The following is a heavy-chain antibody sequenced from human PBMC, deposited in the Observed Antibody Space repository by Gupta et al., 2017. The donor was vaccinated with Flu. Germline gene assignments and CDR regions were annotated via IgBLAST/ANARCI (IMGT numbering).Heavy chain of an antibody. CDR3: ARVRGGLCSGINCYYAFDI. CDR1: GFHFDSYW. V-gene: IGHV3-7*01. Sequence: EVQLVESGGGLVQPGGSLRLSCEASGFHFDSYWMTWVRQAPGKGLEWVANIKQDGYEAFYGDSLKGRFIISRDNAETSLYLQMNSLRAEDTAVYYCARVRGGLCSGINCYYAFDIWGQGTMVTVSS. D-gene: IGHD2-2*01. CDR2: IKQDGYEA. J-gene: IGHJ3*02.